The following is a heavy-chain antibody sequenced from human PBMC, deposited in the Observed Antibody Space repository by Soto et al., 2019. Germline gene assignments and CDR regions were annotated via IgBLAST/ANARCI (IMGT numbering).Heavy chain of an antibody. J-gene: IGHJ5*02. CDR2: INPNSGGT. V-gene: IGHV1-2*02. CDR1: GYTFTGYY. Sequence: ASVKVSCKASGYTFTGYYMHWVRQAPGQGLEWMGWINPNSGGTNYADSVKGRFTISRDNAKNSLYLQMNSLRAEDTAVYYCAREGSWGQGTLVTVSS. CDR3: AREGS.